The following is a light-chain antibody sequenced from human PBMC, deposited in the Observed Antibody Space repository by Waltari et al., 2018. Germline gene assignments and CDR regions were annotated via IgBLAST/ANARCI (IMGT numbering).Light chain of an antibody. J-gene: IGKJ2*01. CDR2: KVS. CDR3: MQATHWPT. CDR1: QSLVYSDGNTY. Sequence: DVVLAHSALSLTVTCGQRVSISCWSSQSLVYSDGNTYLSWFHQRPGQSPRRLSHKVSNRYSGVPDRFSGSGSGTDFTLKISRVEAEDVGVYYCMQATHWPTFGQGTKLEIK. V-gene: IGKV2-30*01.